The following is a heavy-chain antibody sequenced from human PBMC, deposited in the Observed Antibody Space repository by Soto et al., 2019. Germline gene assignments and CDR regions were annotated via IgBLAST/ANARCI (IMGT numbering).Heavy chain of an antibody. V-gene: IGHV4-31*03. CDR3: ARDWGGSEYWFDP. CDR2: IYYSGST. D-gene: IGHD3-3*01. Sequence: SETLSLTCTVSGGSISSGGYYWSWIRQHPGKGLEWIGYIYYSGSTYYNPSLKSRVTISVDTSKNQFSLKLSSVPAADTAVYYCARDWGGSEYWFDPWGQGTLVTVSS. J-gene: IGHJ5*02. CDR1: GGSISSGGYY.